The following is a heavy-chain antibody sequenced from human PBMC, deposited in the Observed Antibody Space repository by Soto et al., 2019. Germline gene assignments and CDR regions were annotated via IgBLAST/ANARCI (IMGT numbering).Heavy chain of an antibody. CDR2: IYYSANT. J-gene: IGHJ6*02. CDR1: GGSISSGGYY. V-gene: IGHV4-31*02. CDR3: ARSGGNSYYYGVDV. D-gene: IGHD3-10*01. Sequence: QVQLQESGPGLVKPSQTLSLTCTVSGGSISSGGYYWSWIRQHPGKGLEWIGYIYYSANTHYNPSLKSRVTISADTSKNQFSLKLSSVTAADTAVYYCARSGGNSYYYGVDVWGQGTTVTVSS.